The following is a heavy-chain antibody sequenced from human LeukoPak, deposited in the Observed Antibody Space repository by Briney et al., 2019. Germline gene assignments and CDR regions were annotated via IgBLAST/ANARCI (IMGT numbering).Heavy chain of an antibody. CDR1: GFTFGTYT. Sequence: GGSLRLSCAASGFTFGTYTMNWVRQAPGKGLEWVSYISDSGSTIYYADSVKGRFTISRDIAKNPLYLQMNSLSDEDTAIYYCARDFGRWGQGTLVTVSS. CDR2: ISDSGSTI. J-gene: IGHJ5*02. CDR3: ARDFGR. V-gene: IGHV3-48*02.